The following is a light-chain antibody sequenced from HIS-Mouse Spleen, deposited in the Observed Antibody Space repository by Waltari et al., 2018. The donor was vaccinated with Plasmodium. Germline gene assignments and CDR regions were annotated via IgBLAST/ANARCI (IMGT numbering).Light chain of an antibody. CDR2: QDS. V-gene: IGLV3-1*01. CDR1: NLGDKY. Sequence: SYELTQPPSVSVSPGQTASITCSGDNLGDKYACWYQQKPGQSPVLVIYQDSKRPSGIPERFSGSNSGITATLTISGTQAMDEADYYCQAWDSSTVVFGGGTKLTVL. CDR3: QAWDSSTVV. J-gene: IGLJ2*01.